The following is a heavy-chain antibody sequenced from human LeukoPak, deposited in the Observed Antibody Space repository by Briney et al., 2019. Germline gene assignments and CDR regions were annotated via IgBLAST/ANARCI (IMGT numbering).Heavy chain of an antibody. Sequence: GGSLRLSCAASGFTFSSYAMSWVRQAPGKGLEWVSSISSSSSYIYYADSVKGRFTISRDNAKNSLYLQMNSLRAEDTAVYYCARDPFGNYFDYWGQGTLVTVSS. CDR1: GFTFSSYA. J-gene: IGHJ4*02. D-gene: IGHD2/OR15-2a*01. CDR3: ARDPFGNYFDY. CDR2: ISSSSSYI. V-gene: IGHV3-21*01.